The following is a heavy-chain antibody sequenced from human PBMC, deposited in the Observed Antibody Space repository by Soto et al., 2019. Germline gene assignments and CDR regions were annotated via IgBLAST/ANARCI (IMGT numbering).Heavy chain of an antibody. V-gene: IGHV3-30*04. CDR3: AKDGSNTWYYFDY. D-gene: IGHD6-13*01. Sequence: QAGGSLRLSCAASGFTFGGYAMHWVRQAPGKGLEWVAVISYDGRNRYYADYEKGRLNISRDNSKKTQYLQINSLRTENKAVYYCAKDGSNTWYYFDYWGQGTLVTVSS. CDR2: ISYDGRNR. J-gene: IGHJ4*02. CDR1: GFTFGGYA.